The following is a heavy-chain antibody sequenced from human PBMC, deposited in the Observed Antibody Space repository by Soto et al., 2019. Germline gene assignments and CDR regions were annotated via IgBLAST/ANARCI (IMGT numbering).Heavy chain of an antibody. J-gene: IGHJ4*02. CDR3: EKAEPYGSGSYYFDY. CDR2: ISGGGGAT. CDR1: GFTFSRNA. Sequence: EVQLLESGGGLVQPGGSLRLSCAASGFTFSRNAMSWVRQAPGKGLEWVSGISGGGGATYYADSVKGRFTISRDNSKNTLYLQMNSLRAEDTARYYCEKAEPYGSGSYYFDYWGQGTLVTVSS. D-gene: IGHD1-26*01. V-gene: IGHV3-23*01.